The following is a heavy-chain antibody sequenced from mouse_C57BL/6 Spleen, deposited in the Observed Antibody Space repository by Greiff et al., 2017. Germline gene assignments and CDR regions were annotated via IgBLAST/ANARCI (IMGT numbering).Heavy chain of an antibody. V-gene: IGHV5-9-1*02. CDR1: GFTFSSYA. J-gene: IGHJ2*01. Sequence: EVKVVESGEGLVKPGGSLKLSCAASGFTFSSYAMSWVRQTPEKRLEWVAYISSGGDYIYYADTVKGRFTISRDHAKNTLYLHMSSLKSEDTAMYYGKRGSTWHSFDYWGQGTTLTVS. CDR2: ISSGGDYI. CDR3: KRGSTWHSFDY. D-gene: IGHD5-5*01.